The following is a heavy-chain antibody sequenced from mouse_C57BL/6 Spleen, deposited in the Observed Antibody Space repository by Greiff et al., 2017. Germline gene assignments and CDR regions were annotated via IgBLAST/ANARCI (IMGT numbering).Heavy chain of an antibody. CDR3: ASYYYGSSYWYFDV. CDR1: GYSFTGYY. CDR2: INPSTGGT. Sequence: VQLKQSGPELVKPGASVKISCKASGYSFTGYYMNWVKQSPEKSLEWIGEINPSTGGTTYNQKFKAKATLTVDKSSSTAYMQLKSLTSEDSAVYYCASYYYGSSYWYFDVWGTGTTVTVSS. V-gene: IGHV1-42*01. J-gene: IGHJ1*03. D-gene: IGHD1-1*01.